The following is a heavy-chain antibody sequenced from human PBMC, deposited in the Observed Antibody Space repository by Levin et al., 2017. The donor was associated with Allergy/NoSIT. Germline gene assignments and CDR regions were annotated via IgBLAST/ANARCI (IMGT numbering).Heavy chain of an antibody. V-gene: IGHV3-23*01. Sequence: GGSLRLSCAASGFTFSSYAMSWVRQAPGKGLEWVSAISGSGGSTYYADSVKGRFTISRDNSKNTLYLQMNSLRAEDTAVYYCPPGGGIWFGELGNDYWGQGTLVTVSS. CDR2: ISGSGGST. J-gene: IGHJ4*02. D-gene: IGHD3-10*01. CDR1: GFTFSSYA. CDR3: PPGGGIWFGELGNDY.